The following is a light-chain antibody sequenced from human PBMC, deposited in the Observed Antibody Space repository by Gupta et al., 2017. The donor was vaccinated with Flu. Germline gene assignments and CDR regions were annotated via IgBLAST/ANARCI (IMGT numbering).Light chain of an antibody. CDR1: SSDVGGYNY. CDR2: EVS. Sequence: TSSDVGGYNYVSWYQQHPGKAPKLMIFEVSNRPSGVSNRFSGSQSDNTASLTISGLQAEDEADYYCSSYATSSTLVFGGGTKLTVL. V-gene: IGLV2-14*01. J-gene: IGLJ2*01. CDR3: SSYATSSTLV.